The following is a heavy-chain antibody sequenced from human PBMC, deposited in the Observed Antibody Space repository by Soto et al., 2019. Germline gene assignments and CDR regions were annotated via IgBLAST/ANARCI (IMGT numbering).Heavy chain of an antibody. D-gene: IGHD7-27*01. CDR1: GLTFSDAW. CDR3: ATAPGYWGSAPLDF. V-gene: IGHV3-15*07. Sequence: DVQLVESGGGLVKPGGSLRLSCVASGLTFSDAWMNWLRQVTGKGPEWVARIRSQSDGGTRDYTAPVNGRFTISRDDSKSTLYLQINSLKTDDTAIYYCATAPGYWGSAPLDFWGQGTLVTVSS. CDR2: IRSQSDGGTR. J-gene: IGHJ4*02.